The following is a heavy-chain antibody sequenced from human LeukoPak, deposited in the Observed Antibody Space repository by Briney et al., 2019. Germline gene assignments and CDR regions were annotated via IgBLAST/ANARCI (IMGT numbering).Heavy chain of an antibody. J-gene: IGHJ4*02. D-gene: IGHD3-16*01. V-gene: IGHV1-18*01. Sequence: ASVTVSCKASGYTFTSYGISWVRQAPGQGLEWMGWISAYNGNTNYAQELQGRVTMTTDTSTSTAYMELRSLRSDDTAVYYCARDMITFGGALFDYWGQGTLVTVSS. CDR2: ISAYNGNT. CDR3: ARDMITFGGALFDY. CDR1: GYTFTSYG.